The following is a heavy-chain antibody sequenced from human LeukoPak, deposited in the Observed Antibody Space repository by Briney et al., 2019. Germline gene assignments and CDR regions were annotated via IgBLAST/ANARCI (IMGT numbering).Heavy chain of an antibody. V-gene: IGHV4-4*02. Sequence: PSGTLSLTCAVSGGSISISNWWSWVRQPPGKGLEWIGEIYHSGSTNYNPSLKSRVTISVDKSKNQFSLKLSSVTAADMAVYYCARSITMIPSDAFDIWGQGTMVTVSS. CDR3: ARSITMIPSDAFDI. D-gene: IGHD3-22*01. CDR1: GGSISISNW. CDR2: IYHSGST. J-gene: IGHJ3*02.